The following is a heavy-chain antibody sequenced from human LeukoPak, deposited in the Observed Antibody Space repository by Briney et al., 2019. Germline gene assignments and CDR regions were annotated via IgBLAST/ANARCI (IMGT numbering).Heavy chain of an antibody. CDR1: GFTFSSYA. V-gene: IGHV3-23*01. CDR2: ICGSGGST. CDR3: AKAYSSSWYEVFDY. D-gene: IGHD6-13*01. J-gene: IGHJ4*02. Sequence: GGSLRLSCAASGFTFSSYAMSWVRQAPGKGLEWVSGICGSGGSTYYADSVKGRFTISKDNSKNTLYLQMNSLRAEDTAVYYCAKAYSSSWYEVFDYWGQGTLVTVSS.